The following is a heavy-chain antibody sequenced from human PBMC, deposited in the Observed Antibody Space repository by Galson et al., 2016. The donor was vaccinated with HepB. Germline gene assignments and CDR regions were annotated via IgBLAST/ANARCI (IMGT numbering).Heavy chain of an antibody. CDR2: IWYDGTKK. D-gene: IGHD3-10*01. CDR1: GFTFSAYG. CDR3: ARELTYYYGSGPDWFGP. J-gene: IGHJ5*02. Sequence: SLRLSCAASGFTFSAYGMHWVRQAPGKGLEWLALIWYDGTKKYYADSVKGRFTISRDNSKNTLYLQMNSLRAEDTAVYYCARELTYYYGSGPDWFGPCGQGTLVIVSS. V-gene: IGHV3-33*01.